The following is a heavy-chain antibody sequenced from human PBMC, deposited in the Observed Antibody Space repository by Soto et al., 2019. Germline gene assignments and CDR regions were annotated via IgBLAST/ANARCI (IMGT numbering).Heavy chain of an antibody. Sequence: GGSLRLSCTASGFTFGDYAMSWFRQAPGKGLEWVGFIRSKAYGGTTEYAASVKGRFTISRDDSKSIAYLQMNSLKTEDTAVYYCTRALRGVSYYYYMDVWGKGTTVTVSS. J-gene: IGHJ6*03. D-gene: IGHD3-10*01. CDR2: IRSKAYGGTT. CDR3: TRALRGVSYYYYMDV. CDR1: GFTFGDYA. V-gene: IGHV3-49*03.